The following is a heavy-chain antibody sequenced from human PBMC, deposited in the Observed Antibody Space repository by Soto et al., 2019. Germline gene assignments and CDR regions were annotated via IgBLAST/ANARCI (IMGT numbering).Heavy chain of an antibody. J-gene: IGHJ4*02. CDR1: GVSISSDNW. V-gene: IGHV4-4*02. CDR2: IHHSGST. Sequence: QVQLQESGPGLVRPSGTVFLTCAVSGVSISSDNWWLWVRQPPGKALEWIGEIHHSGSTNYNPSLKSRVTMSVVPSKDLFSLTLISVTAADTAFYYCARDQGSHPGDWGQGTLVSVSS. CDR3: ARDQGSHPGD. D-gene: IGHD6-13*01.